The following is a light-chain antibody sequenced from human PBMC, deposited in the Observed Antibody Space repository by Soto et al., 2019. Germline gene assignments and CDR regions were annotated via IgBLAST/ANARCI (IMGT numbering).Light chain of an antibody. V-gene: IGKV1-5*03. CDR1: RSISTR. J-gene: IGKJ1*01. Sequence: DIQMTQSPTTLSASVGDRVTIACRASRSISTRLAWYQQKPGKVPKVLIYKASSLESGVPARFSGSGSGTEFTLTISSLQPDDFATYYCQQYNTKGTFGQGTKV. CDR3: QQYNTKGT. CDR2: KAS.